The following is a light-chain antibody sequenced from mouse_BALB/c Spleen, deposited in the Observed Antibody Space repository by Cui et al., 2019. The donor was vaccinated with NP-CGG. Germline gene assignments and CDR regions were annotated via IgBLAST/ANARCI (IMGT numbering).Light chain of an antibody. Sequence: QAVVTQESAPTTSPGETVTLTCRSSTGAVTTNNYANWVQEKPDHLFTGLIGGTNNRVPGVPARLSGSMIGDKAALTITGAQTEDEAIYFCALWYSNHWVFGGGTKLTVL. J-gene: IGLJ1*01. CDR3: ALWYSNHWV. CDR1: TGAVTTNNY. CDR2: GTN. V-gene: IGLV1*01.